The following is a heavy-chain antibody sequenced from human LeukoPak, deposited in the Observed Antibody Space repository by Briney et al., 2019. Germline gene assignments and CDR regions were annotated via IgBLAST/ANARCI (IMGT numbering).Heavy chain of an antibody. J-gene: IGHJ4*02. V-gene: IGHV4-61*01. CDR2: IYYSGST. Sequence: PSETLSLTCTVSGGSISSGSYYWSWIRQPPGKGLEWIGYIYYSGSTNYKSSLKSRVTISVDTSKNQFSLKLRSVTAADTAVYYCARVTGYMIEDYFDYWGQGTLVTVSS. CDR3: ARVTGYMIEDYFDY. D-gene: IGHD3-22*01. CDR1: GGSISSGSYY.